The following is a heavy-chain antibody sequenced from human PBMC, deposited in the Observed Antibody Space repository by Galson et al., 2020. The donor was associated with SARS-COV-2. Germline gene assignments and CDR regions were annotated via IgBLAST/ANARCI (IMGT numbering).Heavy chain of an antibody. V-gene: IGHV3-30-3*01. D-gene: IGHD2-21*01. J-gene: IGHJ4*02. CDR2: ISYDGSGK. Sequence: GESLKISCAASGFTFSSYAMHWVRQAPGKGLEWVSVISYDGSGKYYADSVRGRFTISRDNSKNTLYLEMNGLRSEDTAIYYCARGEGSYGEEAVYWGQGTLVTVSS. CDR1: GFTFSSYA. CDR3: ARGEGSYGEEAVY.